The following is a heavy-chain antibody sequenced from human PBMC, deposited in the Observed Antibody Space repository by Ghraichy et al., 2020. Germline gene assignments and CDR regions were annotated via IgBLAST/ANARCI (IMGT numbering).Heavy chain of an antibody. Sequence: SETLSLTCTVSGGSIGSYYLSWIRQPPGKGLEWIGFIYYTGSTSYNPSLKSRATISQDTSKSQFSLKLSAVTAADTALDYCARDRGGNSGSYYSGMDVWGRGTTFTISS. V-gene: IGHV4-59*01. D-gene: IGHD4-23*01. CDR1: GGSIGSYY. CDR3: ARDRGGNSGSYYSGMDV. CDR2: IYYTGST. J-gene: IGHJ6*02.